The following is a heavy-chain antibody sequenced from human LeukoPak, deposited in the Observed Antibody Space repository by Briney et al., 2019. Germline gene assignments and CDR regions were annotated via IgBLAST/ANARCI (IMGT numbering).Heavy chain of an antibody. J-gene: IGHJ4*02. CDR1: GGSISSYY. Sequence: PSETLSLTCTVSGGSISSYYWSWIRQPPGKGLEWIGYIYYSGSTNYNPSLKSRVTISVDTSKNQFSLNLTSVTAADTAVYYCVRGPVRYYFDYWGQGTLVTVSS. V-gene: IGHV4-59*01. CDR2: IYYSGST. D-gene: IGHD3-9*01. CDR3: VRGPVRYYFDY.